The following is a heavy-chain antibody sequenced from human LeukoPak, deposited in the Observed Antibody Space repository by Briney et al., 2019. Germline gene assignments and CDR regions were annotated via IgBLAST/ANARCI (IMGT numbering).Heavy chain of an antibody. CDR3: TRDLYDTGRYYNMDV. V-gene: IGHV3-49*04. Sequence: GGSLRLSCTASGFTFGDYAMSWVRQAPGKGLEWVGFIRSKAYGGTTEYAASVKGRFTISRDDSKSIAYLQMNSLKTEDTAVYYCTRDLYDTGRYYNMDVWGKGTTVTVSS. CDR2: IRSKAYGGTT. D-gene: IGHD1-1*01. CDR1: GFTFGDYA. J-gene: IGHJ6*03.